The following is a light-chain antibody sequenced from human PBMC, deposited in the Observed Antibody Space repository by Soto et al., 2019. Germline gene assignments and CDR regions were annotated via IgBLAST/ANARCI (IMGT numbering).Light chain of an antibody. V-gene: IGKV3-20*01. CDR2: DAS. CDR3: QQYDGSPLYT. J-gene: IGKJ4*01. CDR1: QSVTSTH. Sequence: EIVLTQSPGTLSLSPGERATLSCRASQSVTSTHLAWYQQKPGQAPRLLIYDASTRATGIPDRFSGSGSGTDFYLTISRLEPEDFAVYYCQQYDGSPLYTFGGGTKVDI.